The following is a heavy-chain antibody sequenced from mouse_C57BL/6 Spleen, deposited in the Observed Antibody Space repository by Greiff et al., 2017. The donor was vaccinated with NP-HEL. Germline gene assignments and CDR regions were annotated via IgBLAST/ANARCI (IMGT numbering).Heavy chain of an antibody. CDR2: IYPGDGDT. CDR3: AAGYGY. J-gene: IGHJ2*01. CDR1: GYAFSSYW. D-gene: IGHD3-2*02. Sequence: VQLQQSGAELVKPGASVKISCKASGYAFSSYWKNWGKQRPGKGLEWIGQIYPGDGDTNYNGKFKGKATLTADKSSSTAYMQLSSLTSEDSAVYFCAAGYGYWGQGTTLTVSS. V-gene: IGHV1-80*01.